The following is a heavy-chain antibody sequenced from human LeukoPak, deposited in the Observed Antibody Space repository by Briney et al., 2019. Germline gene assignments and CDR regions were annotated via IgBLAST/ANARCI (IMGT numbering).Heavy chain of an antibody. CDR1: GGSITSYY. J-gene: IGHJ4*02. V-gene: IGHV4-59*08. CDR2: TYHSGSA. Sequence: SETLSLTCSVSGGSITSYYWGWIRQPPGKGLEWIGYTYHSGSATYNPSLKSRVTISVDTSKNQFSPRLNSVTAADTAVYYCARQYCSSATCYYHFDYWGQGTLVTVSS. CDR3: ARQYCSSATCYYHFDY. D-gene: IGHD2-2*01.